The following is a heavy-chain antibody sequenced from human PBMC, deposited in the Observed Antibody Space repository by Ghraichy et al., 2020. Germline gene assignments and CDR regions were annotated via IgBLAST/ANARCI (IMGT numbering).Heavy chain of an antibody. CDR3: VRDVSGFLTGWTGPFDY. V-gene: IGHV3-21*06. J-gene: IGHJ4*02. CDR1: GFTFSGYF. Sequence: GGSLRLSCAASGFTFSGYFMHWVRQAPGKGLEWVSSISGSSTFIYYADSLQGRFTISRDNSKNSLYLQMNSLRAEDTAVYYCVRDVSGFLTGWTGPFDYWGQGTPVTVSS. D-gene: IGHD3-9*01. CDR2: ISGSSTFI.